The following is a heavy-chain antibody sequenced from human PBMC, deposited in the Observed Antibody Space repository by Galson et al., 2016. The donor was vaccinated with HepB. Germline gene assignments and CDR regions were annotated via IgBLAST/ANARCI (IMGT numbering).Heavy chain of an antibody. V-gene: IGHV7-4-1*02. CDR2: INTNTGNP. J-gene: IGHJ5*02. CDR3: ARDYLSLGRVFKEAGWFDP. D-gene: IGHD3-10*01. CDR1: GYTFTDYA. Sequence: SVKVSCKASGYTFTDYAMNWVRQAPGQGLEWIGRINTNTGNPTYAQGFTGRFVFSLDASVSTAYLQISSLKADDTAVYYCARDYLSLGRVFKEAGWFDPWGQGTLVTVSS.